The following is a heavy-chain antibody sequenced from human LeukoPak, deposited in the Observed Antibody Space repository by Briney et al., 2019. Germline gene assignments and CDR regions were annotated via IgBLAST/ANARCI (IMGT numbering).Heavy chain of an antibody. J-gene: IGHJ3*02. D-gene: IGHD3-22*01. CDR3: ASLRVHYYDSSGYHTDAFDI. CDR2: ISAYNGNT. Sequence: ASVKVSCKASGYTFTSYGISWVRQAPGQGLEWMGWISAYNGNTNYAQKLQGRVTMTTDTSTSTAYMELRSLRSDDTAVYYCASLRVHYYDSSGYHTDAFDIWGQGTMVTVSS. CDR1: GYTFTSYG. V-gene: IGHV1-18*01.